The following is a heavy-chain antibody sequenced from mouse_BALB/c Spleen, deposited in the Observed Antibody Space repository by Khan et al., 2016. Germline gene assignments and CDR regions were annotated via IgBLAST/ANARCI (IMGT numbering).Heavy chain of an antibody. CDR2: INSDGSST. V-gene: IGHV5-6-3*01. J-gene: IGHJ4*01. CDR3: ASVRHTMDY. Sequence: EVELVESGGGFVQPGGSLELSCAASGFTFTTYAMSWVRQTPDKRLELVATINSDGSSTYYADPVKGRFTSTRDNAKNTLYLQMSRLKSEDTAMYYCASVRHTMDYWGRGTSVTVSS. D-gene: IGHD2-14*01. CDR1: GFTFTTYA.